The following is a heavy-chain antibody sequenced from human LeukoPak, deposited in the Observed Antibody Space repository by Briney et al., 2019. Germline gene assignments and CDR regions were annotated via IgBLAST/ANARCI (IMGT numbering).Heavy chain of an antibody. CDR2: IYTSGST. D-gene: IGHD2-15*01. Sequence: SETLSLTCTVSGGSISSYYWSWIRQPAGKGLEWIGRIYTSGSTNYNPSLKSRVTMSVDTSKNQFSLKLSSVTAADTAVYYCARGYCSGGSCYPLDYWGQGALVTVSS. J-gene: IGHJ4*02. V-gene: IGHV4-4*07. CDR1: GGSISSYY. CDR3: ARGYCSGGSCYPLDY.